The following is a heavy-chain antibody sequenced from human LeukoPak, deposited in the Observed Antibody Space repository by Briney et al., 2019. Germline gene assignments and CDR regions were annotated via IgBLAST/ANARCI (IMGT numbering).Heavy chain of an antibody. Sequence: SETLSLTCAVYGGSFSGYYWSWIRQPPGKGLEWIGEINHSGSTNYNPSLKSRVTISVDTSKNQFSLKLSSVTAADTAVYYCARLPKYYYGSGSYSPSIYWGQGTLVTVSS. J-gene: IGHJ4*02. CDR3: ARLPKYYYGSGSYSPSIY. V-gene: IGHV4-34*01. CDR1: GGSFSGYY. CDR2: INHSGST. D-gene: IGHD3-10*01.